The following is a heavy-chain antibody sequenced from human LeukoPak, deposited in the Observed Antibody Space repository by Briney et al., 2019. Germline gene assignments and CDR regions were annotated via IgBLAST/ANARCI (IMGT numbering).Heavy chain of an antibody. V-gene: IGHV1-2*02. Sequence: ASVKVSCKASGYTFTGYYMHWVRQAPGQGLEWMGWINPNSGGTNYAQKFQGRVTMTRDTSISTAYMELSRLRSDDTAVYYCARTIRSRFLEWPHENFDYWGQGTLVTVSS. D-gene: IGHD3-3*01. CDR3: ARTIRSRFLEWPHENFDY. J-gene: IGHJ4*02. CDR2: INPNSGGT. CDR1: GYTFTGYY.